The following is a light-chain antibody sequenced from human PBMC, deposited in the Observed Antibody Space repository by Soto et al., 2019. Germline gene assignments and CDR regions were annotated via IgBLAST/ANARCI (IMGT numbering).Light chain of an antibody. CDR3: QQYSTSRLT. V-gene: IGKV3-20*01. CDR1: QSVTSSY. Sequence: EIVLTQSPGTLSLSPGERATLSCRASQSVTSSYLAWYQQKPAQAPRLLISGASSRATGIPDRFSGSGSGTDFTLTISRLEPEDFAVYYCQQYSTSRLTFGGGTKVEIK. CDR2: GAS. J-gene: IGKJ4*01.